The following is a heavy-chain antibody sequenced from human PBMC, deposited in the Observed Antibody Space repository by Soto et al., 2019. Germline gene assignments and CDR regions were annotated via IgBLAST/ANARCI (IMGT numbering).Heavy chain of an antibody. J-gene: IGHJ5*02. CDR1: GGSISSAGYY. D-gene: IGHD2-2*01. V-gene: IGHV4-31*03. Sequence: SETLSLTCTVSGGSISSAGYYWSWIRQHPGKGLEWIGYIYYSGSTYYNPSLKSRVTISIDTSKNQFSLKLSSVTAADTAVYYCAREYYANDNWFDPWGQGTLVTVSS. CDR3: AREYYANDNWFDP. CDR2: IYYSGST.